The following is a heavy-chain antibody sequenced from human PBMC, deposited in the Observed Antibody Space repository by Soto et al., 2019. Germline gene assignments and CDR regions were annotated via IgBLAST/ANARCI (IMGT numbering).Heavy chain of an antibody. J-gene: IGHJ3*02. Sequence: EVQLVQSGAELRKPGESLKISCKGSGYSFSTHWLAWVRQMSGKGLEYMGIIYPGDSDARYSPSFQGQVTLSADKSISTAYLQWTSLKASDTAIYFCARARVSTPRLEEPFDIWGQGTMVTVSS. CDR1: GYSFSTHW. V-gene: IGHV5-51*01. D-gene: IGHD5-12*01. CDR2: IYPGDSDA. CDR3: ARARVSTPRLEEPFDI.